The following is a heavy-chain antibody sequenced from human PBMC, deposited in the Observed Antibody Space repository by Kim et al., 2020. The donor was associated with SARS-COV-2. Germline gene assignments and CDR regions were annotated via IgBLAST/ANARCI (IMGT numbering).Heavy chain of an antibody. Sequence: GGSLRLSCAASGFTFSSYAMSWVRQAPGKGLEWVSAISGSGGSTYYADSVKGRFTISRDNSKNTLYLQMNSLRAEDTAVYYCAKDPLFFGDQTPWYYFDYWGQGTLVTVSS. CDR3: AKDPLFFGDQTPWYYFDY. J-gene: IGHJ4*02. CDR1: GFTFSSYA. CDR2: ISGSGGST. D-gene: IGHD3-3*01. V-gene: IGHV3-23*01.